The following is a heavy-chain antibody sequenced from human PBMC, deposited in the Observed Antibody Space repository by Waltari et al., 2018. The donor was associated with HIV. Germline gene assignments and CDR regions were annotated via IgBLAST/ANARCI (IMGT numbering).Heavy chain of an antibody. D-gene: IGHD4-17*01. J-gene: IGHJ3*02. Sequence: QVQLQESGPGLVKPSGTLSLTCDVSGGSVSSDNWWSWVRHPPGEGPEWIGEISQGGITNYSPSLKSRVTISIDKSRNQFSLKLNSVTAADTAVYYCAREATSVTTSGGFDIWGQGTVVTVSS. CDR3: AREATSVTTSGGFDI. V-gene: IGHV4-4*02. CDR2: ISQGGIT. CDR1: GGSVSSDNW.